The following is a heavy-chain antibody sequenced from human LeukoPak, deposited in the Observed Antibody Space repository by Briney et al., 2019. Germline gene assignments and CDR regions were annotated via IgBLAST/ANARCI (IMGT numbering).Heavy chain of an antibody. V-gene: IGHV3-30*03. D-gene: IGHD2-2*03. J-gene: IGHJ3*02. CDR2: MSYNGNK. CDR1: GFTFTSYG. CDR3: ARDPLDISRWANAFDI. Sequence: GGSLRLSCAASGFTFTSYGFHWVRQAPGKAPERVAFMSYNGNKKYGDSVKGRFTISRDNAKNTLHLQMNDLRPDDTAVYYCARDPLDISRWANAFDIWGQGTMVTVSS.